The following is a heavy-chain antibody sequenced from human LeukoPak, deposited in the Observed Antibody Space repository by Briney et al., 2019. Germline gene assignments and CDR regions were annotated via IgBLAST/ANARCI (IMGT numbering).Heavy chain of an antibody. CDR1: GFTFSSYW. J-gene: IGHJ4*02. CDR3: ARELPFDY. CDR2: ISGDGSST. Sequence: QPGGSLRLSCAASGFTFSSYWMHWVRQTPGKGLVWVSRISGDGSSTTYAESVKGRFTISRGNAKNTLYLQMNTLRAEDTAVYYCARELPFDYWGQGTLVTVSS. V-gene: IGHV3-74*01.